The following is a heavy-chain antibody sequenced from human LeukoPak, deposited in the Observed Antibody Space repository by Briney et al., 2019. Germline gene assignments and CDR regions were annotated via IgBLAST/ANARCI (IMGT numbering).Heavy chain of an antibody. CDR2: ISSSSSTI. CDR3: ARDRSD. V-gene: IGHV3-48*02. CDR1: RFTLSSYW. J-gene: IGHJ4*02. Sequence: GGSLRLSCAASRFTLSSYWMHWGRQAPGKGLEWVSYISSSSSTIYYADSAKGRFTISRDNAKNSLYLQMNSLRDEDTAVYYCARDRSDWGQGTLVTVSS.